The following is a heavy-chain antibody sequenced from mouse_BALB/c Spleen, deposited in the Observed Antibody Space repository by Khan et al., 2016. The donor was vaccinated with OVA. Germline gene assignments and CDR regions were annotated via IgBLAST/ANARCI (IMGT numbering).Heavy chain of an antibody. CDR2: ISFSGST. CDR1: GYSIPSDFA. V-gene: IGHV3-2*02. CDR3: FRSVYYAYAYAMDY. D-gene: IGHD2-2*01. Sequence: EVQLQESGPGLVKPSQSLSLTCTVTGYSIPSDFAWNWVRQFPGNKLEWMGYISFSGSTSYDPSLKSRPSITRDTSKNQFFLQLSSVTTEDTATSFYFRSVYYAYAYAMDYWGQGTSVTVSS. J-gene: IGHJ4*01.